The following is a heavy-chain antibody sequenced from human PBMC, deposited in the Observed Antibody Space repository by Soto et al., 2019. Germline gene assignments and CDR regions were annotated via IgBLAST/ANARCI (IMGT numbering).Heavy chain of an antibody. Sequence: ASVKVSCKASGYTFTSYYMHWVRQAPGQGLEWMGIINPSGGSTSYAQKFQGRVTMTRDTSTSTVYMELSSLRSEDTAVYYCARSVIAAHYHYGMDVWGQGTTVTVSS. V-gene: IGHV1-46*01. J-gene: IGHJ6*02. D-gene: IGHD6-6*01. CDR3: ARSVIAAHYHYGMDV. CDR1: GYTFTSYY. CDR2: INPSGGST.